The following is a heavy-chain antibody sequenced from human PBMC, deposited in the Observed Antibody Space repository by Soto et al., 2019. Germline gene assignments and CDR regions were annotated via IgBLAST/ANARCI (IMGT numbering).Heavy chain of an antibody. V-gene: IGHV2-5*02. Sequence: GSGPTLVNPTQTLTLTCTFSGFSLSTSGVGVGWIRQPPGKALEWLALIYWDDDKRYSPSLKSRLTITKDTSKNQVVLTMTNMDPVDTATYYCAHRTHPLIAPAGPFDFWGQGTLVTVSS. CDR3: AHRTHPLIAPAGPFDF. CDR2: IYWDDDK. J-gene: IGHJ4*02. D-gene: IGHD6-13*01. CDR1: GFSLSTSGVG.